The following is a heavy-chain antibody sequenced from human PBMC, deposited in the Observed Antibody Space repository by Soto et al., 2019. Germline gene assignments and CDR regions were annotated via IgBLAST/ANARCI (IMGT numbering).Heavy chain of an antibody. D-gene: IGHD5-12*01. J-gene: IGHJ4*02. V-gene: IGHV4-59*01. CDR2: IFYSGST. Sequence: QVQLQESGPGLVKPSETLSLTCTVSGGSISAYSWSWIRQTPGKGLEWIGYIFYSGSTNYNPSPRSRVSISVDRSNNQFSLRLRSVTAADTAVYYCARSQKEMATTPTFDYWGQGTLVTVSS. CDR3: ARSQKEMATTPTFDY. CDR1: GGSISAYS.